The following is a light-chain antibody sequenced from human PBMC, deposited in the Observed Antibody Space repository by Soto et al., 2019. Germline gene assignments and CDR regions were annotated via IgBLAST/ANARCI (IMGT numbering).Light chain of an antibody. CDR3: QTWGTGAWV. V-gene: IGLV4-69*01. Sequence: QLVLTQPPSASASLGASVKLTCTLSSGHSSYAIAWYQQQPEKGPRYLMNLNSDGSHSKGDGIPDRFSGSSSGAEHYLTISSLQSEDEADYYCQTWGTGAWVFGGGTKVTVL. CDR1: SGHSSYA. CDR2: LNSDGSH. J-gene: IGLJ3*02.